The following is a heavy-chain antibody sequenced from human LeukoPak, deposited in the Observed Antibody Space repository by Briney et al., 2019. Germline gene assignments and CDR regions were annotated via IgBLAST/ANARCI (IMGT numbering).Heavy chain of an antibody. J-gene: IGHJ3*02. CDR2: IYYSGST. Sequence: SETLSLTCTVSGGSISSSTYYWGWIRQPPGKGLEWIGSIYYSGSTYYNPSLKSRVTISVDTSKNQFSLKLSSVTAADTAVYYCARNYGDYPPHAFDIWGQGTMVTVSS. D-gene: IGHD4-17*01. CDR1: GGSISSSTYY. V-gene: IGHV4-39*07. CDR3: ARNYGDYPPHAFDI.